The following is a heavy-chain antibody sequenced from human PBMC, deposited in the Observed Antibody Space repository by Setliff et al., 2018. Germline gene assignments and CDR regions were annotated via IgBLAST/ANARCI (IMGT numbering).Heavy chain of an antibody. Sequence: SETLSLTCTVSGASISSGGYYWTWIRQPAGKALEWIGHISPSGSTNYNPSLKSRVTISVDTSKNQFSLKLSSVTAADTAVYYCASTIQLAAAGNYFDYWGQGTLVTVSS. CDR2: ISPSGST. CDR3: ASTIQLAAAGNYFDY. J-gene: IGHJ4*02. CDR1: GASISSGGYY. D-gene: IGHD6-13*01. V-gene: IGHV4-61*09.